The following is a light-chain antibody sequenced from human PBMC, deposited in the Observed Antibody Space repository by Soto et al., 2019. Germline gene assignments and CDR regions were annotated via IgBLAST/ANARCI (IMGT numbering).Light chain of an antibody. CDR2: DAS. Sequence: DIQMTQSPSTLSASVGDRVTITCRASQSISSWLAWYQQKPGKAPKLLIYDASSLESGVPSSFSGSGSGTEFTLTISSLQPDDFANYYCQQYGTFGQGTKVEIK. J-gene: IGKJ1*01. V-gene: IGKV1-5*01. CDR3: QQYGT. CDR1: QSISSW.